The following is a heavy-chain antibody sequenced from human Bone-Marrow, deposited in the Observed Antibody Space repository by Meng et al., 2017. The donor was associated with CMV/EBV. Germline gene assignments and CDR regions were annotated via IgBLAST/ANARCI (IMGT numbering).Heavy chain of an antibody. CDR3: ARIYSSSSYGMDV. CDR1: GGSFSGYY. V-gene: IGHV4-34*01. J-gene: IGHJ6*02. CDR2: INHSGST. D-gene: IGHD6-6*01. Sequence: SETLSLTCAVYGGSFSGYYWSWIRQPPGKGLEWIGEINHSGSTNYNPSLKSRVTISVDTSKNQFSLKLSSVTAADTAVYYCARIYSSSSYGMDVWGQGTTVTVSS.